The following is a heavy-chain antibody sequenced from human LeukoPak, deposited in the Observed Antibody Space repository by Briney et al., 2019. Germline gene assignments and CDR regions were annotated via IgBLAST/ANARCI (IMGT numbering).Heavy chain of an antibody. Sequence: PGRSLRLSCAASGFTFSSYGMHWVRQAPGKGLEWVAVIWYGGSNKYYADSVKGRFTISRDNSKNTLYLQMNSLRAEDTAVYYCAKDRFTFEYSSSSLDYWGQGTLVTVSS. CDR1: GFTFSSYG. J-gene: IGHJ4*02. V-gene: IGHV3-30*18. D-gene: IGHD6-6*01. CDR3: AKDRFTFEYSSSSLDY. CDR2: IWYGGSNK.